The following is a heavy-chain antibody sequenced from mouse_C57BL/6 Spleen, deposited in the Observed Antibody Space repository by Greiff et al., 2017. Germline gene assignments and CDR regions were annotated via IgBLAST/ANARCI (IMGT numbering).Heavy chain of an antibody. D-gene: IGHD1-1*01. CDR3: ARRYPYYAMDY. Sequence: DVKLQESGPGLVKPSQSLSLTCSVTGYSITSGYYWNWIRQFPGNKLEWMGYISYDGSNNYNPSLKNRISITRDTSKNQFFLKLNSVTTEDTATYYCARRYPYYAMDYWGQGTSVTVSS. CDR1: GYSITSGYY. CDR2: ISYDGSN. J-gene: IGHJ4*01. V-gene: IGHV3-6*01.